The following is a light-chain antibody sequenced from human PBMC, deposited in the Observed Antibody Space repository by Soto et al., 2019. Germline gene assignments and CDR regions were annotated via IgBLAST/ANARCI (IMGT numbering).Light chain of an antibody. Sequence: DIQMTQSPSSLSASVGDRVTITCQASQDISNYLNWYQQKPGKAPKLLIYDASNLETGVPSRFSGSGSGTDFTFTISSLQPEDIATYYWQQYDNLPLTCGGGTKVDIK. CDR1: QDISNY. CDR3: QQYDNLPLT. V-gene: IGKV1-33*01. CDR2: DAS. J-gene: IGKJ4*01.